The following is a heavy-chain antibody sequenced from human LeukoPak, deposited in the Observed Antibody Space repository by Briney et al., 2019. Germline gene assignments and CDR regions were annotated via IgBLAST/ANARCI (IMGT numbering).Heavy chain of an antibody. J-gene: IGHJ6*02. V-gene: IGHV1-46*01. D-gene: IGHD2-21*02. CDR2: INPSGGST. Sequence: ASVKVSCKASGYTFTSYYMHWVRQVPGQGLEWMGIINPSGGSTSYAQKFQGRVTMARDTSTSTLYMELSSLRSEDTAVYYCATSPYCGGDCYWGPYGMDVWGQGTPVTVSS. CDR3: ATSPYCGGDCYWGPYGMDV. CDR1: GYTFTSYY.